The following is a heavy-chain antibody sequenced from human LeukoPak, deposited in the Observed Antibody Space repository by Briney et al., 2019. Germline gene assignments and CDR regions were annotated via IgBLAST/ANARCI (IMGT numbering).Heavy chain of an antibody. D-gene: IGHD2-2*01. Sequence: SETLSLTCTVSGGSISSSSYYWGWIRQPPGKGLEWNGSIYYSGSTYYNPSLKSRVTISVDTSKNQFSLKLSSVTAADTAVYYCAREMAAITPNWFDPWGQGTLVTVSS. J-gene: IGHJ5*02. CDR3: AREMAAITPNWFDP. CDR2: IYYSGST. CDR1: GGSISSSSYY. V-gene: IGHV4-39*07.